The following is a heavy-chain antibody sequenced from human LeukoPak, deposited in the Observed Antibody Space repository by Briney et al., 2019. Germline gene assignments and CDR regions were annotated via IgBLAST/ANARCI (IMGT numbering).Heavy chain of an antibody. J-gene: IGHJ4*02. D-gene: IGHD2-15*01. CDR1: GGSFSGYY. CDR3: ARGATYCSGGSCYKLSRVYYFDY. V-gene: IGHV4-34*01. Sequence: SETLSLTCAVYGGSFSGYYWSWIRQPPGKGLEWIGEINHSGSTNYDPSLKSRVTISVDTSRNQFSLKLSSVTAADTAVYYCARGATYCSGGSCYKLSRVYYFDYWGQGTLVTVSS. CDR2: INHSGST.